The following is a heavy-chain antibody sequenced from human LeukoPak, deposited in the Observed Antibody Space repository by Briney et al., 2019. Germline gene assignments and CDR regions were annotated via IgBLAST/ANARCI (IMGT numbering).Heavy chain of an antibody. V-gene: IGHV3-48*01. J-gene: IGHJ3*02. CDR1: GFTFSSYS. D-gene: IGHD3-22*01. Sequence: GGSLRLSCAASGFTFSSYSMNWVRQAPGKGLEWVSYISSSSSTIYYTDSVKGRFTISRDNSKNTLYLQMNSLRAEDTAVYYYARESGSGFFDIWGQGTMVTVSS. CDR3: ARESGSGFFDI. CDR2: ISSSSSTI.